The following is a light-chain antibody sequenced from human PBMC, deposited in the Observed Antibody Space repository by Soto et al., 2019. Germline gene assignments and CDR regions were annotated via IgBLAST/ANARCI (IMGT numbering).Light chain of an antibody. Sequence: DIQMTQSPSTLSASVGDRVTITCRASQSISGLLAWYQQKPGKAPKLLIYKTSSLQSGVPSRFIGSGSGTEFTLTISSLQPDDFATYYCQQYENFSPLGGGTKVEIK. CDR2: KTS. CDR1: QSISGL. CDR3: QQYENFSP. V-gene: IGKV1-5*03. J-gene: IGKJ4*01.